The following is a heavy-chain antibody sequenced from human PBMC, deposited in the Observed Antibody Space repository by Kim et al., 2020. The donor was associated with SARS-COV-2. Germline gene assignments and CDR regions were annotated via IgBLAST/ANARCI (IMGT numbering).Heavy chain of an antibody. CDR1: GYTFTSYY. Sequence: ASVKVSCKASGYTFTSYYMHWVRQAPGQGLEWMGIINPSGGSTSYAQKFQGRVTMTRDTSTSTVYMELSSLRSEDTAVYYCAREYYDILTGYYGVGWFDPWGQGTLVTVPS. CDR3: AREYYDILTGYYGVGWFDP. CDR2: INPSGGST. J-gene: IGHJ5*02. V-gene: IGHV1-46*01. D-gene: IGHD3-9*01.